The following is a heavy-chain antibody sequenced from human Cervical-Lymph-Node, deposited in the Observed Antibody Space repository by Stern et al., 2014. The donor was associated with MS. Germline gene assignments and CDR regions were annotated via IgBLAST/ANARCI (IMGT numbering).Heavy chain of an antibody. CDR2: IFPVSGTP. CDR3: ALSSETSDRWYSLGYDL. CDR1: GGTFSKFP. D-gene: IGHD6-13*01. V-gene: IGHV1-69*01. J-gene: IGHJ5*02. Sequence: VQLVQSGAEVMQPGSSVKVSCKASGGTFSKFPSSWVRQAPGQGLEWMGGIFPVSGTPTYAQEFRGRVTITADVSTSTVYMELSSLRSDDTAVYYCALSSETSDRWYSLGYDLWGQGTLVTVSS.